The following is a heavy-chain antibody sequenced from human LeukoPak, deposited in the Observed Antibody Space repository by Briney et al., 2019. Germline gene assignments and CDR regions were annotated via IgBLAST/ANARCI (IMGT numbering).Heavy chain of an antibody. J-gene: IGHJ1*01. D-gene: IGHD6-13*01. CDR2: IFSGGST. CDR3: ARGAAAAGTEYFQH. CDR1: GFTVSGNY. Sequence: PGGSRSLSWPAPGFTVSGNYWSWVRQAPGKGLEWAPVIFSGGSTYYADSVKRRFTISRDNSKSTLYLQMNSLRAQDTAVYYCARGAAAAGTEYFQHWGESTLGSVSS. V-gene: IGHV3-53*01.